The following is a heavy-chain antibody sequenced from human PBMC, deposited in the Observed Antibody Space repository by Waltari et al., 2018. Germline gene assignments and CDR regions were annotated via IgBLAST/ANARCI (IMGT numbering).Heavy chain of an antibody. V-gene: IGHV1-3*01. CDR1: GYTFTSYA. CDR2: INAGNGNT. D-gene: IGHD6-19*01. J-gene: IGHJ5*02. CDR3: ARDRAVAGTSNWFDP. Sequence: QVQLVQSGAEVKKPGASVKVSCKASGYTFTSYAMHWVRQAPGQRLEWMGWINAGNGNTKYSPKFQGRVTITRETSASTAYMELSSLRSEDTAVYYCARDRAVAGTSNWFDPWGQGTLVTVSS.